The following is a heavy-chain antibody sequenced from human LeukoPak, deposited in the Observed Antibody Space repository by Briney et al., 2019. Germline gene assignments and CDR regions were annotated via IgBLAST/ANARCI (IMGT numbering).Heavy chain of an antibody. Sequence: GASVKVSCKASGYTFTGYYMHWLRQAPGQGLEWMAWINPNSGGTNYAQKFQGRVTMTRDTSISTAYMELSRLRSDDTAVYYCARDHAGSYPSNLGYWGQGTLVTVSS. CDR2: INPNSGGT. J-gene: IGHJ4*02. D-gene: IGHD1-26*01. V-gene: IGHV1-2*02. CDR1: GYTFTGYY. CDR3: ARDHAGSYPSNLGY.